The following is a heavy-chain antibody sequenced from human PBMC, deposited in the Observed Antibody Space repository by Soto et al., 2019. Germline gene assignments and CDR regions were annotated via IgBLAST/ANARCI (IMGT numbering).Heavy chain of an antibody. D-gene: IGHD5-12*01. Sequence: QVQLVESGGGVVQPGRSLRLSCAASGFTFSSYAMHWVRQAPGKGLEWVAVISYDGSNKYYADSVKGRFTISRDNSKNTLYLQMNSLRAEDTAVYYCARRVRSSGYDYSEGPFDYWGQGTLVTVSS. CDR2: ISYDGSNK. J-gene: IGHJ4*02. CDR3: ARRVRSSGYDYSEGPFDY. V-gene: IGHV3-30-3*01. CDR1: GFTFSSYA.